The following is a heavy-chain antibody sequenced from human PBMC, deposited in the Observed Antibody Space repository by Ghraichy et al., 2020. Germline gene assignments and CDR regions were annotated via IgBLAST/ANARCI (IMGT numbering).Heavy chain of an antibody. Sequence: SETLSLTCTVSGDSISSYSWSWIRQPPGKGLEWIGYISYSKRTNYNPSLKSRVSISVDTSKSQLSLKLSSVTAADTAVYYCARHTGSYSTRLYFFDSWGQGTLVTVSS. D-gene: IGHD1-26*01. CDR2: ISYSKRT. J-gene: IGHJ4*02. CDR3: ARHTGSYSTRLYFFDS. V-gene: IGHV4-59*01. CDR1: GDSISSYS.